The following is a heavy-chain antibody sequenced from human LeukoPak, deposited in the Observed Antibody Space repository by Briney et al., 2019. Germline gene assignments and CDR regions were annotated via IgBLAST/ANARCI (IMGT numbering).Heavy chain of an antibody. D-gene: IGHD5-18*01. J-gene: IGHJ5*02. CDR3: ARRLGTAMVRFDP. Sequence: SETLSLTCTVSGGSISSSSYYWGWIRQPPGKGLEWIGSIYYSGSTYYNPSLKSRVTISVDTSKNQFSLKLSSVTAADTAVYYCARRLGTAMVRFDPWGQGTLVTVSS. CDR2: IYYSGST. CDR1: GGSISSSSYY. V-gene: IGHV4-39*01.